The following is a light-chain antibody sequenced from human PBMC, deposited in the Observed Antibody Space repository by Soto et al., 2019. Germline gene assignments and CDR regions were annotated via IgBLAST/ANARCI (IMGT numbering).Light chain of an antibody. V-gene: IGLV2-23*02. CDR1: SSDVGSYNL. J-gene: IGLJ2*01. CDR3: CSYAGGSTV. CDR2: EVS. Sequence: QSALTQPASVSGSPGQSITISCTGTSSDVGSYNLVSWYQQHPGKAPKLMIYEVSKRPSGVSNRFSGSKSGNTASLTISGLQAEDEADYYCCSYAGGSTVFGGRTKVTVL.